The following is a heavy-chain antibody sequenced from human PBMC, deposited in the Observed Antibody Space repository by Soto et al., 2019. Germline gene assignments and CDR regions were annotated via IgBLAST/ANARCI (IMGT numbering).Heavy chain of an antibody. D-gene: IGHD6-19*01. CDR3: AKDPLASSGWYYYFYGVDV. J-gene: IGHJ6*02. CDR2: VSGTGDST. Sequence: EVQLLESGGGLVQPGGSLTLSCAASGFTFNSYAMSWVRQAPGKGLEWVSAVSGTGDSTYYADSVKGRFTISRDNSKDPLFLQMNSLRAEDTAVYYCAKDPLASSGWYYYFYGVDVWGQGTTVTVSS. CDR1: GFTFNSYA. V-gene: IGHV3-23*01.